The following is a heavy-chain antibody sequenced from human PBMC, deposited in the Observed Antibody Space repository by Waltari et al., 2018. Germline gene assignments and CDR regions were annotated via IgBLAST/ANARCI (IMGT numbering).Heavy chain of an antibody. CDR2: VRGGGAGT. D-gene: IGHD5-18*01. J-gene: IGHJ3*01. CDR3: AKCASSYGNDALDV. CDR1: GFTFSNYA. Sequence: EVHLLESGGGLVQPGGSLRLSCVASGFTFSNYAMTWVRQAPGQGLEWCSYVRGGGAGTLYADSVKGLFTISRDNSKNTLYLQMNSLGAEDTALYYCAKCASSYGNDALDVWGRGTMVTVSS. V-gene: IGHV3-23*01.